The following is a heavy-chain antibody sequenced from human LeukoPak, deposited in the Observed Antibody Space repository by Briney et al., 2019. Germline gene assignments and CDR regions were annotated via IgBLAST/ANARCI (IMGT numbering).Heavy chain of an antibody. V-gene: IGHV1-2*02. Sequence: ASVKVSCKTSGYTFTGYYMHRVRQAPGQVLEWMGWINPNSGGTNYAQKFQGRVTMTRDTSISTAYMELSRLRSDDTAVYYCARTYSGSLSSVDYWGQGTLVTVSS. CDR1: GYTFTGYY. CDR2: INPNSGGT. CDR3: ARTYSGSLSSVDY. D-gene: IGHD1-26*01. J-gene: IGHJ4*02.